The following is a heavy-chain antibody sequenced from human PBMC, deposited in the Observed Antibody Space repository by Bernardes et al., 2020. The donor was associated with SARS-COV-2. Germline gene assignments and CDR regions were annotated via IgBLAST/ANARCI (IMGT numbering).Heavy chain of an antibody. CDR2: ISGDSSYI. D-gene: IGHD2-8*02. V-gene: IGHV3-21*01. Sequence: GGSLRLSCAASGFTFSDYHMNWVRQAPGKGLEWVSSISGDSSYIYYGDSVKGRFTISRDNAKNSLYLQMSSLRAEDTAVYYCARDIETCSGRVCTNDDAFDMWGQGTMVTVSS. J-gene: IGHJ3*02. CDR1: GFTFSDYH. CDR3: ARDIETCSGRVCTNDDAFDM.